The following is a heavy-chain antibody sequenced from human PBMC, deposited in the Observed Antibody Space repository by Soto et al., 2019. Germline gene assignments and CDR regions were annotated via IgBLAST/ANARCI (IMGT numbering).Heavy chain of an antibody. CDR1: GFTFSSYS. CDR3: ARDPDSSSWYSYLDWFDP. CDR2: ISSSSSYI. D-gene: IGHD6-13*01. V-gene: IGHV3-21*01. J-gene: IGHJ5*02. Sequence: GGSLRLSCAASGFTFSSYSMNWVRQAPGKGLEWVSSISSSSSYIYYADSVKGRFTISRDNAKNSLYLQMNSLRAEDTAVYYCARDPDSSSWYSYLDWFDPWGQGTLVTVSS.